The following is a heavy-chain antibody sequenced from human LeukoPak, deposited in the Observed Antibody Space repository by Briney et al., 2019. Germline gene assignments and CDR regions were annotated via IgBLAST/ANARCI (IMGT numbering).Heavy chain of an antibody. CDR2: ISGSAHKI. J-gene: IGHJ4*02. D-gene: IGHD5-18*01. Sequence: GGSLRLSCVASGFTFSNYAMSWVRQAPEKGLDWVSVISGSAHKIRYADSVKGRFIISRDNSENTVYLQMNNLRAEDTALYYCAGRVTGYSSGYVYWGQGTLVTVSS. V-gene: IGHV3-23*01. CDR1: GFTFSNYA. CDR3: AGRVTGYSSGYVY.